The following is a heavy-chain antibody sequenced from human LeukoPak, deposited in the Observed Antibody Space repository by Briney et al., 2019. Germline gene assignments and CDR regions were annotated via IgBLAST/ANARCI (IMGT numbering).Heavy chain of an antibody. CDR2: ISYSGSP. D-gene: IGHD2-2*01. CDR3: ARESPYCTTTSCYGGTFDY. CDR1: GGSVSSGSYY. J-gene: IGHJ4*02. V-gene: IGHV4-61*01. Sequence: PSETLSLTCTVSGGSVSSGSYYWSWIRQPPGKGLEWIGYISYSGSPNYNPSLKSRVTISVDTSKNQFSLNLNSVTAADTAIYYCARESPYCTTTSCYGGTFDYWGQGTLVTVSS.